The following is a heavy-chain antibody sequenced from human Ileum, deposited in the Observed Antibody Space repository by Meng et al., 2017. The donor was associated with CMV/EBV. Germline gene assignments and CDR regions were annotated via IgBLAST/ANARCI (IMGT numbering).Heavy chain of an antibody. D-gene: IGHD2-21*01. CDR2: INPGRGTT. CDR1: GYIFITDS. V-gene: IGHV1-46*01. CDR3: AKAYCGDDCYYLGP. Sequence: FGYIFITDSMHWVRQAPGQRLEWMGIINPGRGTTTYAQNFQGRVTMTRDTSTSTVYMELSSLRSEDTAIYYCAKAYCGDDCYYLGPWGQGTLVTVSS. J-gene: IGHJ5*02.